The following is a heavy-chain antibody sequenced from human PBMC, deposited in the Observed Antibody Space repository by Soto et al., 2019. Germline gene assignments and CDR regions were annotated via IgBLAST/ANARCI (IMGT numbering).Heavy chain of an antibody. CDR3: ARDLFPQYRQSLTVYYGMDV. D-gene: IGHD4-4*01. Sequence: GASVKVSFKASGGTFSSYAISWVRQAPGQGLEWMGGIIPIFGTANYAQKFQGRVTITADESTSTAYMELSSLRSEDTAVYYCARDLFPQYRQSLTVYYGMDVWGQGTTVTVSS. J-gene: IGHJ6*02. CDR1: GGTFSSYA. CDR2: IIPIFGTA. V-gene: IGHV1-69*13.